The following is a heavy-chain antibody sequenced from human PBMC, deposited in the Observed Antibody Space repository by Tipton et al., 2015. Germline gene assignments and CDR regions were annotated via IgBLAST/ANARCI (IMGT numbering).Heavy chain of an antibody. V-gene: IGHV1-8*01. CDR2: INPNNGNT. J-gene: IGHJ4*02. CDR1: GYTFTSYD. D-gene: IGHD5-18*01. Sequence: QSGPEVKKPGASVKVSCKASGYTFTSYDINWVRQATGQGPEWMGAINPNNGNTDYAKKFQGRVTMTRDTPIRTAYMELSSLTSEDTAVYYCARVGDSYGFDYWGQGTLVTVSS. CDR3: ARVGDSYGFDY.